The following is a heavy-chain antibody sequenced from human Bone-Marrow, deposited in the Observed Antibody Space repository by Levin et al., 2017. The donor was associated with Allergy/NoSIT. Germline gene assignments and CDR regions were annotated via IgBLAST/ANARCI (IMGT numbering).Heavy chain of an antibody. CDR1: GFSFVDYA. CDR3: TRDGGRGTYGLSDY. Sequence: PGGSLRLSCKASGFSFVDYAVTWFRQVPGKGLEWVGLIRSRNYGATTQYAASFKDRFVISRNESEAIAYLDMTNLKTDDTATYYCTRDGGRGTYGLSDYWGRGSLVIVSS. D-gene: IGHD1-26*01. J-gene: IGHJ1*01. CDR2: IRSRNYGATT. V-gene: IGHV3-49*03.